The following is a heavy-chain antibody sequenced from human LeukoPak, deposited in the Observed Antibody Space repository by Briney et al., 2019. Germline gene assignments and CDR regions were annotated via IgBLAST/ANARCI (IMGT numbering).Heavy chain of an antibody. CDR2: INPNSCST. CDR1: GYSFIGYY. D-gene: IGHD5-12*01. J-gene: IGHJ6*02. Sequence: ASVRVSCKASGYSFIGYYIRWVRQAPGKGPEWMGWINPNSCSTNYARKFQGRITITRDTSISAAYLELSRLISDDTAVYYCARELVATIPPYYYGLDVWGQGTTVTVSS. CDR3: ARELVATIPPYYYGLDV. V-gene: IGHV1-2*02.